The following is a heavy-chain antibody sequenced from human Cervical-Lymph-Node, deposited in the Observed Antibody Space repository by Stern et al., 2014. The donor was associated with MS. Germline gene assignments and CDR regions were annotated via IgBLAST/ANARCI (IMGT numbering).Heavy chain of an antibody. CDR3: ARDPGWYSRSLDV. Sequence: VQLVESGAEVEKPGASVKVSCKASGYTFTGYFIHWVRQAPGQGLEWLGRINPNTGGTDFAQKFQGRVTMTRDTSISPASMELSRLRFDDTAVYYCARDPGWYSRSLDVWGQGTTVTVSS. CDR2: INPNTGGT. J-gene: IGHJ6*02. V-gene: IGHV1-2*06. CDR1: GYTFTGYF. D-gene: IGHD6-13*01.